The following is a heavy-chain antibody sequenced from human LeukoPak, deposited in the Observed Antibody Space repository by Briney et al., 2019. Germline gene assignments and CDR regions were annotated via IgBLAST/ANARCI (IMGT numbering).Heavy chain of an antibody. CDR1: GFTFTSYA. Sequence: GGSLRLSCAASGFTFTSYAMIWVRQAPGKGLEWVSAISGTGGSTYYADSVKGRFTISRDNSKNTLYLQMNSLRAEDTAVYYCGKDPNGDYVGAFDMWGQGTMVTASP. D-gene: IGHD4-17*01. J-gene: IGHJ3*02. CDR2: ISGTGGST. CDR3: GKDPNGDYVGAFDM. V-gene: IGHV3-23*01.